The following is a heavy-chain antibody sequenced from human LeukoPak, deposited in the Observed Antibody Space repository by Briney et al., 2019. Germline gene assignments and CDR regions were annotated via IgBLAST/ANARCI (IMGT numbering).Heavy chain of an antibody. V-gene: IGHV3-7*01. CDR3: ARVNPLMAPGAFDI. CDR1: GFTFSGYW. Sequence: GGSLRLSCAASGFTFSGYWLNWVRQAPGKGLEWVANIKQDGSEKYYVDSVKGRFTISRDNARNSLYLQMNNLRAEDTAIFYCARVNPLMAPGAFDIWGQGTMVAVSS. D-gene: IGHD2-8*01. CDR2: IKQDGSEK. J-gene: IGHJ3*02.